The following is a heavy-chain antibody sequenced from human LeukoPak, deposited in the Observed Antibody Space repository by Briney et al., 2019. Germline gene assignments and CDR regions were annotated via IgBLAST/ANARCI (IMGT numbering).Heavy chain of an antibody. Sequence: SETLSLTCAVYGGSFSGYYWSWIRQPPGNGLEWIGEINHSGSTNYNPSLRSRVTISVDTSKNQFSLKLSSVTAADTAVYYCARGRWGYIYANLFDPWGQGTLVTVSS. CDR2: INHSGST. V-gene: IGHV4-34*01. D-gene: IGHD5-18*01. CDR3: ARGRWGYIYANLFDP. CDR1: GGSFSGYY. J-gene: IGHJ5*02.